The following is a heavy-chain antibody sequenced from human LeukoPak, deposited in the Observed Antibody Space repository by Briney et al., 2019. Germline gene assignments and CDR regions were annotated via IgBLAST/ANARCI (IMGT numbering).Heavy chain of an antibody. V-gene: IGHV4-4*02. D-gene: IGHD2-2*01. Sequence: PSGTLSLTCAVSGGSVSRSNWWNWVRQPPGKGLEWIGEIHHSGRTNYNPSLKSRVTLSVDKSKNQFSLKLSSVTAADTAVYYCARNEAFCSDTSCSNWFDPWGQGTLVTVSS. CDR2: IHHSGRT. CDR1: GGSVSRSNW. J-gene: IGHJ5*02. CDR3: ARNEAFCSDTSCSNWFDP.